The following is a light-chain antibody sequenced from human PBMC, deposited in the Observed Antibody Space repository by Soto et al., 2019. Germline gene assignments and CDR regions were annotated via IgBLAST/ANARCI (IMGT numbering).Light chain of an antibody. CDR3: KQNLDSRT. J-gene: IGKJ1*01. CDR1: RSLLKANGYTY. Sequence: DIVMTQSPLSLTVTPGEPASISCRSSRSLLKANGYTYFHWFLQKPGQSPQLLIYLGYNRAPGVPDRFSGAGSGTDFTLEIRRVEAEDVGVYYCKQNLDSRTFGHGTKVEIK. V-gene: IGKV2-28*01. CDR2: LGY.